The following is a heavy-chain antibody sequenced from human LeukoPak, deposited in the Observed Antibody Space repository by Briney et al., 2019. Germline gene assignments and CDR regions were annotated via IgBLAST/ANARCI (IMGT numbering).Heavy chain of an antibody. V-gene: IGHV3-74*01. CDR2: INSDESDT. D-gene: IGHD3-22*01. Sequence: PGGSLRLSCAASGFTFSSYTMHWVRQAPGKGLVWVSRINSDESDTNYADSVKGRFTISRDNARNTVYLQMNSLRAEDTAVYYCARGWVPSDITLKWGQGTMVTVSS. CDR1: GFTFSSYT. J-gene: IGHJ3*01. CDR3: ARGWVPSDITLK.